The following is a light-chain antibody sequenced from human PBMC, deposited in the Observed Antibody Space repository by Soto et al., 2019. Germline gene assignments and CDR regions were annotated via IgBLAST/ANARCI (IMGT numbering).Light chain of an antibody. V-gene: IGLV2-11*01. CDR3: CSYAGSYTHV. Sequence: QSALTQPRSVSGSPGQSVTISCTGTSSDVGAYNYVSWYQHHTGKAPKYMIYDVSKRPSGVPDRFSGSTAGNTASLTISGLQAEDEAEYFCCSYAGSYTHVFGTGTKVTVL. CDR2: DVS. J-gene: IGLJ1*01. CDR1: SSDVGAYNY.